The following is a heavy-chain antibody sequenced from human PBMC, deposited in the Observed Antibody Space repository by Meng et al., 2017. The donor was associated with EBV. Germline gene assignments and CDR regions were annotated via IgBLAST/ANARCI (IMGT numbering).Heavy chain of an antibody. CDR3: SRDLAGPFDD. CDR2: TNEDGGIT. Sequence: EVQLVESGGGPVRPGGSLRLSCAVSGFTFSRFWMHWARQVPGKGLVWVARTNEDGGITNYADSVKGRFIISRDNTRNTLYLQMNSLRDEDTAVYFCSRDLAGPFDDWGQGTLVTVSS. V-gene: IGHV3-74*01. J-gene: IGHJ4*02. CDR1: GFTFSRFW.